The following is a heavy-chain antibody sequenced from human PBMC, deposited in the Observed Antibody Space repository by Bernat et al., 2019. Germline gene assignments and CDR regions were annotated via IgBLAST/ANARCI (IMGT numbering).Heavy chain of an antibody. J-gene: IGHJ6*01. Sequence: QVQLQESGPGLVKPSQTLSLTCTVSGGSISSGDYYWSWIRQPPGKGLEWIGYIYYSGSTYYNPSLKSRVTISVDTYKNQFSLKLSSVTAADTAVYYCARVPDCSSTSCYLGGMDVWGQGTTVTVSS. V-gene: IGHV4-30-4*01. CDR2: IYYSGST. CDR3: ARVPDCSSTSCYLGGMDV. D-gene: IGHD2-2*01. CDR1: GGSISSGDYY.